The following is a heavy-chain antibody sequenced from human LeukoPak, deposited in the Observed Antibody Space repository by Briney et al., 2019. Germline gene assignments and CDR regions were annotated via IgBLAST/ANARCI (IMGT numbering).Heavy chain of an antibody. CDR2: ISGSGGST. D-gene: IGHD3-22*01. Sequence: PGGSLRLSCAASGFTFSSYAMSWVRQAPGKGLEWVSAISGSGGSTYYADSVKGRFTISRDNSKNTLYLQMDSLRAEDTAVYYCAKQIVVVLYGMDVWGQGTTVTVSS. CDR3: AKQIVVVLYGMDV. J-gene: IGHJ6*02. CDR1: GFTFSSYA. V-gene: IGHV3-23*01.